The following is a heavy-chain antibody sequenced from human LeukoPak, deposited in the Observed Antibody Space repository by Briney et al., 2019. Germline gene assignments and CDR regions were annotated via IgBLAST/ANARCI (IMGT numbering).Heavy chain of an antibody. CDR3: ARQVESRSNWFDP. J-gene: IGHJ5*02. D-gene: IGHD1-1*01. CDR1: GYSFTSYW. V-gene: IGHV5-51*01. CDR2: IYPGDSDT. Sequence: GESLRISCKGSGYSFTSYWIGWVRQMPGKGLEWMGIIYPGDSDTRYSPSFQGQVTISADKSISTAYLQWSSLKASDTAMYYCARQVESRSNWFDPWGQGTLVTVSS.